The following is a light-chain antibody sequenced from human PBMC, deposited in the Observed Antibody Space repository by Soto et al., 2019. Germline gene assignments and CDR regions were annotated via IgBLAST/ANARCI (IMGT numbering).Light chain of an antibody. CDR2: DAS. Sequence: EIVLTQSPATLSLSPGERATLSCRASQSVSYYLAWYQQRPGQAPRLLIYDASNRATGIPARFSGSGSGTDFSLTISSLEPEDFAVYYCQQRGSWPRSFGQGTKLEIK. V-gene: IGKV3-11*01. J-gene: IGKJ2*01. CDR3: QQRGSWPRS. CDR1: QSVSYY.